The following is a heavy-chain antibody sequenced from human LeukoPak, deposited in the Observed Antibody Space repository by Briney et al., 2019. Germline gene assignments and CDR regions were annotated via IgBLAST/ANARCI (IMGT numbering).Heavy chain of an antibody. CDR1: GYRFTTYW. CDR3: ARNAQQQNWFDP. Sequence: GESLKISCKGSGYRFTTYWIGWVRQMPGKGLEWMGIINPGDSTTKYSPSFQGQVTISAEKTISTAYLQWSSLKASDTAIYYCARNAQQQNWFDPWGQGTLVTVSP. J-gene: IGHJ5*02. CDR2: INPGDSTT. V-gene: IGHV5-51*01. D-gene: IGHD1/OR15-1a*01.